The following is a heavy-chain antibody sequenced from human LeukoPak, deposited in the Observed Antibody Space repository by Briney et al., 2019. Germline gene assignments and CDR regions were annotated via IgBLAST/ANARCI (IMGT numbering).Heavy chain of an antibody. D-gene: IGHD2-15*01. CDR2: ISGSGAST. CDR1: GFTFSSYA. Sequence: PGGSLRLSCAASGFTFSSYAMNWVRQAPGKGLEWVSTISGSGASTYYADSVKGRFTISRDNAKNSLYLQMNSLRAEDTAVYYCARDSGGYYYYGMDVWGQGTTVTVSS. J-gene: IGHJ6*02. CDR3: ARDSGGYYYYGMDV. V-gene: IGHV3-23*01.